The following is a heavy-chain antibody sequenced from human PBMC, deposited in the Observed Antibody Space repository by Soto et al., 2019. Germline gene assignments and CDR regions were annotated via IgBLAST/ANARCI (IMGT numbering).Heavy chain of an antibody. CDR2: INYDGYS. Sequence: QVQLQESGPGLVKPSETLSLTCTVSGGSITNYYCSWFRPPPGKGLEWIGYINYDGYSAYNLSLKRRVTLSMDASKTQSSLMLESVTATDTAVYYCARHGFGPLHGLVDVWGPGTTVIVSS. J-gene: IGHJ6*02. D-gene: IGHD3-10*01. V-gene: IGHV4-59*08. CDR3: ARHGFGPLHGLVDV. CDR1: GGSITNYY.